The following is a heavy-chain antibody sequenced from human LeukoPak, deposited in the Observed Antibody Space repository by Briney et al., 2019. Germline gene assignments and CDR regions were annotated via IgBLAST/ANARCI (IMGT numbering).Heavy chain of an antibody. V-gene: IGHV3-23*01. CDR3: AKVRRITMVRGVTNNWFDP. Sequence: PGGSLRLSCAASGFSLSSYAMSWVRQAPGKGLEWVSAISGSGGSTYYADSVKGRFTISRDNSKNTLYLQMNSLRAEDTAVYYCAKVRRITMVRGVTNNWFDPWGQGTLVTVSS. CDR2: ISGSGGST. D-gene: IGHD3-10*01. CDR1: GFSLSSYA. J-gene: IGHJ5*02.